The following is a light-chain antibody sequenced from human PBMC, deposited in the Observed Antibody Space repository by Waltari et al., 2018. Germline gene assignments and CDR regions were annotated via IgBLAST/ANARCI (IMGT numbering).Light chain of an antibody. CDR3: QHYVRLPVT. Sequence: EIVLTQSPGTLSLSPGERATLSCRASQSVGRSLAWYQQKRGRAPSLLIYATSTRATRIPDRFSGSGSGTDFSLTISRLEPEDFAVYYCQHYVRLPVTFGLGTKVEIK. J-gene: IGKJ1*01. CDR2: ATS. V-gene: IGKV3-20*01. CDR1: QSVGRS.